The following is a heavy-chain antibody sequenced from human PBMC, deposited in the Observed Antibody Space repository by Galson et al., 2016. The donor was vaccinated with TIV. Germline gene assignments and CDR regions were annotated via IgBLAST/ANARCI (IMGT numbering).Heavy chain of an antibody. CDR1: GYSTSSGYY. D-gene: IGHD3-3*01. CDR3: VRHYDFRLAYFAL. Sequence: SETLSLTCAVSGYSTSSGYYWGWIRQPPGKGLEYIGSSYQSGNTYNNPSLQSRVTISGDLSRNQFSLKLISVTAAATAVYYCVRHYDFRLAYFALWGRGTLVTVSS. CDR2: SYQSGNT. V-gene: IGHV4-38-2*01. J-gene: IGHJ2*01.